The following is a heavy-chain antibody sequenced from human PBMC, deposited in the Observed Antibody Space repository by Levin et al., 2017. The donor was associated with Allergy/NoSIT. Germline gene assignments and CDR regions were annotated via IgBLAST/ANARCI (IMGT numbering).Heavy chain of an antibody. CDR1: GFTFSSYA. CDR3: APPPPSGMDV. V-gene: IGHV3-23*01. Sequence: GESLKISCAASGFTFSSYAMSWVRQAPGKGLEWVSAISGSGGSTYYADSVKGRFTISRDNSKNTLYLQMNSLRAEDTAVYYCAPPPPSGMDVWGQGTTVTVSS. CDR2: ISGSGGST. J-gene: IGHJ6*02.